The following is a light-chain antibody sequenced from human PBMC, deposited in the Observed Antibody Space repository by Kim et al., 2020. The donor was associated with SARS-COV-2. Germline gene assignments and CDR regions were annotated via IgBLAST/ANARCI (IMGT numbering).Light chain of an antibody. V-gene: IGKV1-27*01. CDR1: QGISNY. CDR3: QKYDRAPRT. Sequence: ASVGDRVTITCRASQGISNYLAWYQQRPGKVPKLLISAASTLQSGVPSRFSGSGSGTDFTLTISSLQPEDVAVYYCQKYDRAPRTFGQGTKVDIK. CDR2: AAS. J-gene: IGKJ1*01.